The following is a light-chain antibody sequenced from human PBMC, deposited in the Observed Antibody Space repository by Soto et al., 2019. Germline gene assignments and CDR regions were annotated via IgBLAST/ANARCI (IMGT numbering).Light chain of an antibody. CDR3: QQYGSSPPYT. CDR1: QSVRSSY. CDR2: GAS. Sequence: EIVLTQSPGTLSLSPGERATLSCRASQSVRSSYLAWYQQKPGQAPRLLIYGASSRATGIPDRFSGSGSGTDVTLTISILEHEDFAVYYCQQYGSSPPYTFGQGTKLEI. J-gene: IGKJ2*01. V-gene: IGKV3-20*01.